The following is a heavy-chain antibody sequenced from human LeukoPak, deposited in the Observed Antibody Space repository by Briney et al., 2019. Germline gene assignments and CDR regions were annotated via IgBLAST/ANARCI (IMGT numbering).Heavy chain of an antibody. V-gene: IGHV1-8*02. CDR2: MNPNSGNT. CDR3: ARDGYCSSTSCYARTWFDP. CDR1: GYTFTSYD. J-gene: IGHJ5*02. D-gene: IGHD2-2*03. Sequence: GASVKVSCKASGYTFTSYDINWVRQATGQGLEWMGWMNPNSGNTGYAQKFQGRVTMTRDTSISTAYMELSRLRSDDTAVYYCARDGYCSSTSCYARTWFDPWGQGTLVTVSS.